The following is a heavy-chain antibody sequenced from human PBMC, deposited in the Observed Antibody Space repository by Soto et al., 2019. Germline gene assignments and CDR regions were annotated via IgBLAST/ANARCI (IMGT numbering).Heavy chain of an antibody. CDR3: ARSLRYFDWLLTPIGAFDI. D-gene: IGHD3-9*01. J-gene: IGHJ3*02. Sequence: GGSLRLSCAASGFTFSSYAMSWVRQAPGKGLEWVSAISGSGGSTYYADSEKGRFTISRENAKNSLYLQMNSLRAGDTAVYYCARSLRYFDWLLTPIGAFDIWGQGTMVTVSS. CDR2: ISGSGGST. V-gene: IGHV3-23*01. CDR1: GFTFSSYA.